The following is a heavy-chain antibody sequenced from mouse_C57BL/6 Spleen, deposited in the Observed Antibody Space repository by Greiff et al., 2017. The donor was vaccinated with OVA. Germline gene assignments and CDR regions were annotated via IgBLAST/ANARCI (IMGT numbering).Heavy chain of an antibody. J-gene: IGHJ4*01. D-gene: IGHD1-1*01. CDR2: INPNYGTT. Sequence: VQLKQSVPELVKPGASVKISCKASGYSFTDYNMNWVKQSNGKSLEWIGVINPNYGTTSYNQKFKGKATLTVDQSSSTAYMQLNSLTSEDSAVYSWARGNPFTTGAMDYWGQGTSVTVSS. V-gene: IGHV1-39*01. CDR1: GYSFTDYN. CDR3: ARGNPFTTGAMDY.